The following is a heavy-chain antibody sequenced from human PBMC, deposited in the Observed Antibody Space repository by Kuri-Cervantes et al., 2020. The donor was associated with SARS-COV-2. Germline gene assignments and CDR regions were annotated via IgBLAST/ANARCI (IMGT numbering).Heavy chain of an antibody. CDR2: IYHSGST. CDR1: GYSISGGYY. V-gene: IGHV4-38-2*01. D-gene: IGHD2-2*01. Sequence: SQTLSLTCAVSGYSISGGYYWGWIRQPPGKGLEWIGSIYHSGSTYYNPSLKSRVTISVDRSKNQFSLKLSSVTAADTAVYYCARAQRVVPVDIGLGDAFDIWGQGTMVTVSS. CDR3: ARAQRVVPVDIGLGDAFDI. J-gene: IGHJ3*02.